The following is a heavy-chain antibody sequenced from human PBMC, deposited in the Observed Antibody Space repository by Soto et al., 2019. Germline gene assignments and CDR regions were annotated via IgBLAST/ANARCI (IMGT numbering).Heavy chain of an antibody. V-gene: IGHV5-51*01. D-gene: IGHD5-18*01. CDR3: ARHGGYSFDYALEVYYYYYPMDV. J-gene: IGHJ6*02. CDR1: VYSFSNYG. Sequence: GEALKISWKGSVYSFSNYGIGWVRQMPGKGLEWMGIIYPGDSDTRYSPSFQGQGTISVDKSISTAYLQWSSLKASDTAMYYCARHGGYSFDYALEVYYYYYPMDVWGQGTTVTVSS. CDR2: IYPGDSDT.